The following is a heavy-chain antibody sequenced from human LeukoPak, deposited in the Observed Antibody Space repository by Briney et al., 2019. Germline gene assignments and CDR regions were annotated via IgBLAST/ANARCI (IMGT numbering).Heavy chain of an antibody. V-gene: IGHV1-18*01. CDR3: ARGPAIAAAGPMDY. J-gene: IGHJ4*02. D-gene: IGHD6-13*01. Sequence: ASVKVSCKASGYTFTSYVISWVRQAPGQGLEWMGWISAYNGNTNYAQKLQGRVTMTTDTSTSTAYMELRSLRSDDTAVYYCARGPAIAAAGPMDYWGQGTLVTVSS. CDR1: GYTFTSYV. CDR2: ISAYNGNT.